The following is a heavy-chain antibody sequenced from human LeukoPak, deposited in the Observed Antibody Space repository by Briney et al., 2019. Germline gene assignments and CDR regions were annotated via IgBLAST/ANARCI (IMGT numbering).Heavy chain of an antibody. CDR2: IYYSGST. V-gene: IGHV4-30-4*01. J-gene: IGHJ6*02. CDR3: ARAAQTVTTVGRETYYGMDV. D-gene: IGHD4-11*01. Sequence: SETLSLTCTVSGDSISSSSYYWSWIRQPPGKGLEWFGYIYYSGSTYYNPSLKSRVTISVDTSKNQSSLKLSSVTAADTAVYYCARAAQTVTTVGRETYYGMDVWGQGTTVTVSS. CDR1: GDSISSSSYY.